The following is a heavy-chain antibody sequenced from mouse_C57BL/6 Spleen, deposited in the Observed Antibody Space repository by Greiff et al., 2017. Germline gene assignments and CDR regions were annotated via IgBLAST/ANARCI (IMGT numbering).Heavy chain of an antibody. CDR3: ARSSYEYDRDFDY. CDR1: GYAFTNYL. V-gene: IGHV1-54*01. J-gene: IGHJ2*01. D-gene: IGHD2-4*01. Sequence: QVQLQQSGAELVRPGTSVKVSCKASGYAFTNYLIGWVKQRPGQGLEWIGVINPGSGGTNYNEKFKGKATLTADKSSSTAYMQLSSLTSEDSAVYFCARSSYEYDRDFDYWGQGTTLTVSA. CDR2: INPGSGGT.